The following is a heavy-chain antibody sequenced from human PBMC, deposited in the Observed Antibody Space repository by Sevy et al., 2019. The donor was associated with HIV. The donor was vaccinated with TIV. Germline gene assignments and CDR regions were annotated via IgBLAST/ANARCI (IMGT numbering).Heavy chain of an antibody. J-gene: IGHJ3*02. Sequence: GGYLRLSCAASGFTFDTYTMNWVRQAPGKGLEWVSSISFSSSYIYYADLVKGRFTISRDNAKSSLYLQMNSLRADDTAVYYCAREVSSPGYYDIAGYGDEAFDIWGQGTMVTVSS. CDR2: ISFSSSYI. CDR3: AREVSSPGYYDIAGYGDEAFDI. CDR1: GFTFDTYT. D-gene: IGHD3-22*01. V-gene: IGHV3-21*01.